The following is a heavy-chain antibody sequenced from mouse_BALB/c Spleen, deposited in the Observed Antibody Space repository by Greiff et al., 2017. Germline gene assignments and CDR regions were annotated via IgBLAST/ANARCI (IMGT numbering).Heavy chain of an antibody. CDR3: ARDGNYPWFDY. Sequence: EVKLMESGGGLVQPGGSRKLSCAASGFTFSSFGMHWVRQAPEKGLEWVAYISSGSSTIYYADTVKGRFTISRDNPKNTLFLQMNSLRSEDTAMYYCARDGNYPWFDYWGQGTLVTVSA. J-gene: IGHJ3*01. D-gene: IGHD2-1*01. CDR2: ISSGSSTI. V-gene: IGHV5-17*02. CDR1: GFTFSSFG.